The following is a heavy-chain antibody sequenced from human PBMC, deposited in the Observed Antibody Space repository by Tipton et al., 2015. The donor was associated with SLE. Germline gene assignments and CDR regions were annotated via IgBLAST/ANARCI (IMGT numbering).Heavy chain of an antibody. D-gene: IGHD1-26*01. CDR1: GGSISGYY. Sequence: TLSLTCTVSGGSISGYYCSWIRQPAGKGLEWVGRVYSSGSTIYNPSITSRITLSLDTSKNQFSLRVNSVTAADTAVYYCARGGGSYYDYWGQGMLVTVSS. J-gene: IGHJ4*02. V-gene: IGHV4-4*07. CDR2: VYSSGST. CDR3: ARGGGSYYDY.